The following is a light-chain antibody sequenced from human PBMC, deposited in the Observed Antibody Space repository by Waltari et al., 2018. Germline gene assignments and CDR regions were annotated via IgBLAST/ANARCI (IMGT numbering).Light chain of an antibody. CDR3: GTWDTSLSAWV. J-gene: IGLJ3*02. Sequence: QSVLTQAPSVSAAPGQKVTISCAGSSSNIGNKYVSWYQQFPGTAPKLRIYDNDKRPSGIPDRFSASKSGTSATLGITGLQTGDEANYYCGTWDTSLSAWVFGGGTKLTVL. CDR1: SSNIGNKY. CDR2: DND. V-gene: IGLV1-51*01.